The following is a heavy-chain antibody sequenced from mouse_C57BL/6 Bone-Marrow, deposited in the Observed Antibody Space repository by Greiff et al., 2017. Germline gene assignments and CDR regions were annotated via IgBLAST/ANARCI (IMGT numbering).Heavy chain of an antibody. V-gene: IGHV1-5*01. CDR3: TRGDYDPWFAY. CDR1: GYTFTSYW. Sequence: VQLRQSVTVLARPGASVKMSCKTSGYTFTSYWLHWVKQRPGQGLEWIGAIYPGNSDTSYNQKFKGKAKLTAVTSASTAYMELSSLTNEDSAVYYCTRGDYDPWFAYWGQGTLVTVSA. CDR2: IYPGNSDT. D-gene: IGHD2-4*01. J-gene: IGHJ3*01.